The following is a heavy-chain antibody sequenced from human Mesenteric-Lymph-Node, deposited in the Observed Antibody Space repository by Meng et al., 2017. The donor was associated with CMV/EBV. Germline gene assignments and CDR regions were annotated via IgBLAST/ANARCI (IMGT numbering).Heavy chain of an antibody. J-gene: IGHJ6*02. Sequence: ASVTVSCKASGYTFTSYGITWVRQAPGQGLEWMGWISAYNGNTNYAQKVQGRVTMTTDTSTSTAYMELRSLRSDDTAVYYCARDRGPQLAQYFYYYGVDVWGQGTTVTVSS. V-gene: IGHV1-18*01. D-gene: IGHD6-13*01. CDR2: ISAYNGNT. CDR1: GYTFTSYG. CDR3: ARDRGPQLAQYFYYYGVDV.